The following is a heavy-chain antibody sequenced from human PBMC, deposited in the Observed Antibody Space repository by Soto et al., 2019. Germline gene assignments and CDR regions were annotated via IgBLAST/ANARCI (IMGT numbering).Heavy chain of an antibody. D-gene: IGHD3-3*01. Sequence: EVQLLESGGGLVQPGGSLRLSCAASGFTFSSYAMSWVRQAPGKGLEWVSAISGSGGSTYYADSVKGRFTISRDNSKNSLYLQMNSLRAEDTAVYYCAKHSDFWNGYPDRTTSSAFDYWGQGTLVTVSS. V-gene: IGHV3-23*01. CDR1: GFTFSSYA. CDR3: AKHSDFWNGYPDRTTSSAFDY. CDR2: ISGSGGST. J-gene: IGHJ4*02.